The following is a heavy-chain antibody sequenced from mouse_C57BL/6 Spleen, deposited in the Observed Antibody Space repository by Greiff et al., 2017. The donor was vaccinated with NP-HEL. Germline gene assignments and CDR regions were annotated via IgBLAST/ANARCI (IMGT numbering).Heavy chain of an antibody. CDR1: GFTFNTYA. Sequence: EVKLQESGGGLVQPKGSLKLSCAASGFTFNTYAMHWVRQAPGKGLEWVARLRSKSSNYATYYADSVKDRFTISRDDSQSMLYLQMNNLKTEDTAMYYCVREGSSGYPYYAMDYWGQGTSVTVSS. V-gene: IGHV10-3*01. CDR2: LRSKSSNYAT. D-gene: IGHD3-2*02. J-gene: IGHJ4*01. CDR3: VREGSSGYPYYAMDY.